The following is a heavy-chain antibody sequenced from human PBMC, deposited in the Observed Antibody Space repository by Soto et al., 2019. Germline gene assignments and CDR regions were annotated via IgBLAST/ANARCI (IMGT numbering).Heavy chain of an antibody. CDR1: GGSFSGYQ. V-gene: IGHV4-34*01. Sequence: QVQLQQWGAGLLKPSETLSLTCAVYGGSFSGYQWSWIRQTPGKGLEWIGEINDSGTINYNPSLKSRVTILLDTPKKQISLKLSSVTAADSAVYYCARGLTLWFGELSRRGGYYYYMDVWGKGTTVTVSS. CDR2: INDSGTI. D-gene: IGHD3-10*01. J-gene: IGHJ6*03. CDR3: ARGLTLWFGELSRRGGYYYYMDV.